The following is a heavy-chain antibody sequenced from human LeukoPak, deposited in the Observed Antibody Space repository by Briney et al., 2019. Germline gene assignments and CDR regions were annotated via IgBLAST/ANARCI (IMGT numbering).Heavy chain of an antibody. D-gene: IGHD6-13*01. CDR2: IYYSGST. CDR1: GGSISSSSYY. V-gene: IGHV4-39*01. CDR3: ARHKAGARDAFDI. Sequence: PSETLSLTCTVSGGSISSSSYYWGWIRQPPGKGLEWIGSIYYSGSTYYNPSLKSRVTISVDTSKNQFSLKLSSVTAADTAVYYCARHKAGARDAFDIWGQGTMVTVSS. J-gene: IGHJ3*02.